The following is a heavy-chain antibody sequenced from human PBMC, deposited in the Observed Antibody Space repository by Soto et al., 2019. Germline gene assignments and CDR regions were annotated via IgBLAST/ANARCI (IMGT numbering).Heavy chain of an antibody. CDR3: ARDRYPCSSTSSYADAFDI. Sequence: QVQLVQSGAEVKKPGASVKVSCKAAGYTFTSYYMHWVRQAPGQGLEWMGVINPSGGSTSYAQKFQGRVTMTRDTSTSTVYMELSSLRSEDTAVYYCARDRYPCSSTSSYADAFDIWGQGTMVTVSS. J-gene: IGHJ3*02. V-gene: IGHV1-46*03. CDR1: GYTFTSYY. D-gene: IGHD2-2*01. CDR2: INPSGGST.